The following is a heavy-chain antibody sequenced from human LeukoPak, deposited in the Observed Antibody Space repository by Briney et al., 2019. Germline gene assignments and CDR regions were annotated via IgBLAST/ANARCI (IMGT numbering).Heavy chain of an antibody. J-gene: IGHJ6*03. Sequence: GESLKISFKGSGYIFTNYWIGWVRPMPGKGLEWMGIIYPADSDTKYSPSFQDQVTISADKSISTVYLQWSSLKVSDTAMYYCARGGRALYSDYDLASWDYYYYMDVWGKGTTVTVSS. CDR2: IYPADSDT. CDR1: GYIFTNYW. CDR3: ARGGRALYSDYDLASWDYYYYMDV. V-gene: IGHV5-51*01. D-gene: IGHD5-12*01.